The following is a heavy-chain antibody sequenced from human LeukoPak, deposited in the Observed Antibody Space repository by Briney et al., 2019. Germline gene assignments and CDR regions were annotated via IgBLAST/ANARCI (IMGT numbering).Heavy chain of an antibody. Sequence: MASETLSLTCTVSGGSVSGYYWSWIRQPPGKGLEWVGYVYYSGNTNYNPSLKSRLTISVDTSENQFSLKLSSVTAADTAVYYCARGSFWSGYYVDYWGQGTLVTVSS. V-gene: IGHV4-59*02. CDR1: GGSVSGYY. CDR3: ARGSFWSGYYVDY. D-gene: IGHD3-3*01. J-gene: IGHJ4*02. CDR2: VYYSGNT.